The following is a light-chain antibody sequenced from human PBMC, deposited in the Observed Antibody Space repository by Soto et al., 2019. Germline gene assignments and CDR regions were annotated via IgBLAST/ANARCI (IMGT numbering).Light chain of an antibody. CDR3: QQYGSTTVT. CDR1: QSVTSSY. CDR2: GAG. V-gene: IGKV3-20*01. J-gene: IGKJ1*01. Sequence: EIVLTQSPGTLSLSPGERATLSCRASQSVTSSYLAWYQQKPGQAPRLLIYGAGSRATGIPVRFSGSGSGTDFILTISRLEPEDFAVYYCQQYGSTTVTFGQGTKVEI.